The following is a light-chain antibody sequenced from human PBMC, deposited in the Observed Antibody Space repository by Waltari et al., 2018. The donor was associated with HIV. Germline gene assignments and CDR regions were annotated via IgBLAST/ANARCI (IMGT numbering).Light chain of an antibody. CDR1: SSDVGGYNY. J-gene: IGLJ2*01. V-gene: IGLV2-8*01. CDR3: SSYTGSDNLV. CDR2: EVS. Sequence: QSALTQPPSASGSPGQSVTISCTGTSSDVGGYNYVSWYQQHPGKAPKLMIYEVSKRPSGCPGRFSGCGAGNTASLTVSGLQAEDEADYYCSSYTGSDNLVFGGGTKLTVL.